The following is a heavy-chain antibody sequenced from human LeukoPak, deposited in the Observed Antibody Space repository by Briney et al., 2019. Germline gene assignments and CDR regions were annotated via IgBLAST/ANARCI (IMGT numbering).Heavy chain of an antibody. CDR2: ISYDGSNK. V-gene: IGHV3-30*04. CDR3: ANYADTAMDY. Sequence: GRSLRLSCAASGFTFSSYAMHWVRQAPGKGLEWVAVISYDGSNKYYADSVKGRFTISRDNSKNTLYLQMNSLRAEDTAVYYCANYADTAMDYWGQGTLVTVSS. CDR1: GFTFSSYA. D-gene: IGHD5-18*01. J-gene: IGHJ4*02.